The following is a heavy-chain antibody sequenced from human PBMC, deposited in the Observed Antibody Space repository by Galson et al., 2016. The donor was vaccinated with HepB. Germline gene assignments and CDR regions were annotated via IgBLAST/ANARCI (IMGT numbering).Heavy chain of an antibody. V-gene: IGHV3-33*06. CDR2: LRGDGSNE. Sequence: SLRLSCAASGFRFSNYAMHWVRQAPGKGLEWLAVLRGDGSNEHYAESVEGRLSISRDNSKNTVYLQIDTLRVEDTAVYYCAKGTRSGSWLIDNWGQGTMVTVSS. J-gene: IGHJ3*02. CDR3: AKGTRSGSWLIDN. CDR1: GFRFSNYA. D-gene: IGHD3-10*01.